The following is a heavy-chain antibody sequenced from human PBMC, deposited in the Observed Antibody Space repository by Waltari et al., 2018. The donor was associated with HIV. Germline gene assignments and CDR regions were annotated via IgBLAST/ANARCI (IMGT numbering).Heavy chain of an antibody. Sequence: QVQLVQSGAEVKKPGSSVKVSCKASGGTFSSYTLSWVRQAPGQGLEWMGRLIPILALANYAQKFQGRVTITADKSTSTAYMELSSLRSEDTAGYFCARGYDRGAFDIWGQGTMVTVSS. CDR1: GGTFSSYT. V-gene: IGHV1-69*02. CDR2: LIPILALA. CDR3: ARGYDRGAFDI. D-gene: IGHD3-22*01. J-gene: IGHJ3*02.